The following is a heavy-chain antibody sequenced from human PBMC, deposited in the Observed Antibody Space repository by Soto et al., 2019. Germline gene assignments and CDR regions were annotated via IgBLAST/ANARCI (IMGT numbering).Heavy chain of an antibody. V-gene: IGHV1-24*01. D-gene: IGHD5-18*01. CDR2: FDPEDGET. Sequence: ASVKVSCKVSGYTLTELSMHWVRQAPGKGLEWMGGFDPEDGETIYAQKFQGRVTMTEDTSTDTAYMELRSLRSDDTAVYYCARVDTAMVTASYWGQGTLVTVSS. CDR1: GYTLTELS. J-gene: IGHJ4*02. CDR3: ARVDTAMVTASY.